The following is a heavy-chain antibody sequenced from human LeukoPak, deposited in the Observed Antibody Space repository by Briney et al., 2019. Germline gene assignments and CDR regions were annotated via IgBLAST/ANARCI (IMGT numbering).Heavy chain of an antibody. J-gene: IGHJ5*02. CDR2: IYYGGST. V-gene: IGHV4-39*01. Sequence: SETLSLTCTVSGGTISSSCYYWGWIRQPPGKGLEWIGSIYYGGSTYYSPALKSRVSISVDTSKNQFSLKLSSVTAADTAVYYCARLHDYGDYYADHWGQGTLVTVSS. CDR1: GGTISSSCYY. CDR3: ARLHDYGDYYADH. D-gene: IGHD4-17*01.